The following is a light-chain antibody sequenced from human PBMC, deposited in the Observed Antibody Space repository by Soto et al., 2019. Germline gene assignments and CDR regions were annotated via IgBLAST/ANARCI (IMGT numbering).Light chain of an antibody. CDR3: QQYRNWPLT. CDR2: GAS. Sequence: EIVMTQSPATLCVSPGERATLSCRASESVSSSLAWYQHKPGQSPRLLIYGASTRATNIAARFSGSGSGTEFTLTISSLQSEDFAVYYCQQYRNWPLTLGGGTKVEI. CDR1: ESVSSS. V-gene: IGKV3-15*01. J-gene: IGKJ4*01.